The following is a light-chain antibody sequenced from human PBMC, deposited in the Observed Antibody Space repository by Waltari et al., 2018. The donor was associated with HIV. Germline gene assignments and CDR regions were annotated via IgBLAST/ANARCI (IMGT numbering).Light chain of an antibody. V-gene: IGLV1-44*01. CDR2: SNN. CDR3: ATWDDSLNGVV. Sequence: QSVLTQPPSASGTPGQRVTISCSGSSSNIGINTVNWYQQLPGTAPKVLIYSNNQRPSGVPDRFSGSKSGTSASLAISGLQSEDEAAYYCATWDDSLNGVVFGGGTTLTGL. CDR1: SSNIGINT. J-gene: IGLJ2*01.